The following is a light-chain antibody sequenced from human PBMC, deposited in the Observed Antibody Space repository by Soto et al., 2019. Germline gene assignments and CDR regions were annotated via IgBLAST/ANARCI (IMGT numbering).Light chain of an antibody. J-gene: IGKJ1*01. Sequence: EIVLTQSPGTLSLSPGERATLSCRASQSVSSRHLAWYQQKPGQAPRLLISGSSSKATGIPDRFSGSGSGTDFTLTISRLEPEDFAVYFCQQYGNLWTFGQGTKVDIK. CDR1: QSVSSRH. V-gene: IGKV3-20*01. CDR3: QQYGNLWT. CDR2: GSS.